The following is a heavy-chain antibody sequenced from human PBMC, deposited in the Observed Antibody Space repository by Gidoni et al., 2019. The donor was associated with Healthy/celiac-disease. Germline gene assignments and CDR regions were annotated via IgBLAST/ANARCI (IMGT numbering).Heavy chain of an antibody. J-gene: IGHJ4*02. CDR1: GGTFSSYT. D-gene: IGHD5-18*01. CDR3: ASGRGYSYGPFDY. Sequence: QVQLVQSGAEVKKPGSSVKVSCKASGGTFSSYTISWVRQAPGQGLEWMGRIIPILGIANYAQKFQGRVTITADKSTSTAYRELSSLRSEDTAVYYCASGRGYSYGPFDYWGQGTLVTVSS. V-gene: IGHV1-69*02. CDR2: IIPILGIA.